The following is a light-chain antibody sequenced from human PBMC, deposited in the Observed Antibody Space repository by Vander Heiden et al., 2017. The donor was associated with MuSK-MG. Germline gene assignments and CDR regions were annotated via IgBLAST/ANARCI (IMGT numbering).Light chain of an antibody. CDR3: QSYDTSLSGSVV. CDR1: TSNIGAGYD. J-gene: IGLJ2*01. Sequence: QSVLTQPPSVSGAPGQRVTISCTGSTSNIGAGYDVHWYQQLPGTAPKLLIYGNTNRPSGVPDRFSGSKSDTSGTLAITGLQAEDEADYYCQSYDTSLSGSVVFGGGTKLTVL. CDR2: GNT. V-gene: IGLV1-40*01.